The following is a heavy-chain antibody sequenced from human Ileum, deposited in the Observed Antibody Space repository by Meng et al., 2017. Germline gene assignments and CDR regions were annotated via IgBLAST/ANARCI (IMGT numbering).Heavy chain of an antibody. Sequence: VQLQGSGPLLVKPSGTLPHTCAVSGTWWSWVRQPPGKGLEWIGEIFQSGRTNYNPSLKSRVTLSIDKSKSQISLQLSAVTAADTAVYSCATSNDRDVYYLGYWGQGTLVTVSS. CDR3: ATSNDRDVYYLGY. V-gene: IGHV4-4*02. CDR2: IFQSGRT. J-gene: IGHJ4*02. CDR1: GTW. D-gene: IGHD3-22*01.